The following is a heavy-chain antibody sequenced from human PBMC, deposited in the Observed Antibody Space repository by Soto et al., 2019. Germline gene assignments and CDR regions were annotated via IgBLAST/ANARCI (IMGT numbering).Heavy chain of an antibody. V-gene: IGHV1-18*01. J-gene: IGHJ3*02. CDR1: GYTFTSYG. CDR2: ISAYNGNT. D-gene: IGHD5-12*01. CDR3: ARGAATKILVLMYDALEI. Sequence: ASVKVSCKASGYTFTSYGISWVRQAPGQGLEWMGWISAYNGNTNYAQKLQGRVTISADESTRTVNMELSSLRSEDTAVYYCARGAATKILVLMYDALEIWGQGTMVTVSS.